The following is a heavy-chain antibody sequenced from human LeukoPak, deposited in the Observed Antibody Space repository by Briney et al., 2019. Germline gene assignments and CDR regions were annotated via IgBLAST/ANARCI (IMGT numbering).Heavy chain of an antibody. D-gene: IGHD5-18*01. CDR1: GYTFSSYW. CDR2: IKQDGSEK. J-gene: IGHJ4*02. CDR3: ARGRGGYSYGSSFDY. V-gene: IGHV3-7*01. Sequence: GGSLRLSCAAPGYTFSSYWMSWVRQAPGKGLEWVANIKQDGSEKYYVDSVKGRFTISRDNAKNSLYLQMNSLRAEDTAVYYCARGRGGYSYGSSFDYWGQGTLVTVSS.